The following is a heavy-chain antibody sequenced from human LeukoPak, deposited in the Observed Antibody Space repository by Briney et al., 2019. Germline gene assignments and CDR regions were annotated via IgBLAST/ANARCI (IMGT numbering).Heavy chain of an antibody. J-gene: IGHJ4*02. Sequence: PGGSLRLSCAASGFTFSSYAMHWVRQAPGKGLEWVAVISYDGSNKYYADSVKGRFTISRDNSKNTLYLQMNSLRAEDTAVYYCARDSESQWELPKGLDYWGQGTLVTVSS. CDR3: ARDSESQWELPKGLDY. V-gene: IGHV3-30*07. CDR1: GFTFSSYA. CDR2: ISYDGSNK. D-gene: IGHD1-26*01.